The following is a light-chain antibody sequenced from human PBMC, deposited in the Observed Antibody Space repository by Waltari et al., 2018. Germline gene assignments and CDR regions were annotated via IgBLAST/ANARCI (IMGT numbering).Light chain of an antibody. CDR2: EGS. Sequence: QSVLTQPASVSGSPGQSITLSCTGSRSDVGIYNFVSWYQQPPDEAPKLVIYEGSKRPSGISIRFSGSKSGNTASLTISRLQAEDEADYFCCSYAGSRTPWVFGGGTRVTVL. V-gene: IGLV2-23*01. J-gene: IGLJ3*02. CDR1: RSDVGIYNF. CDR3: CSYAGSRTPWV.